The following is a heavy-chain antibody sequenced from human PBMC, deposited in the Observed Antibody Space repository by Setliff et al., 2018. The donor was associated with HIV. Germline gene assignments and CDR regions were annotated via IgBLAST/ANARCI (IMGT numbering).Heavy chain of an antibody. CDR1: GFTFSSYA. J-gene: IGHJ4*02. D-gene: IGHD3-9*01. Sequence: GGSLRLSCAASGFTFSSYAMSWVRQAPGKGLEWVSGINWNGGSTGYADSVKGRFTISRDNAKNSLYLQMNSLRAEDAAFYYCAREAYDVLTPHAHIDYWGQGVLVTVSS. V-gene: IGHV3-20*04. CDR3: AREAYDVLTPHAHIDY. CDR2: INWNGGST.